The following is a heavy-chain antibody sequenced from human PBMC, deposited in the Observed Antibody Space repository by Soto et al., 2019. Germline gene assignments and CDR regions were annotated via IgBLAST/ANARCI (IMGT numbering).Heavy chain of an antibody. CDR3: ARSHSYGYSVGMDV. D-gene: IGHD5-18*01. CDR2: ISAYNGNT. Sequence: ASVKVSCKASGYTLTSYGISWLRQAPGQGLEWMGWISAYNGNTNYAQKLQGRVTMTTDTSTSTAYMELRSLRSDDTAVYYCARSHSYGYSVGMDVWGQGTTVTAP. CDR1: GYTLTSYG. V-gene: IGHV1-18*04. J-gene: IGHJ6*02.